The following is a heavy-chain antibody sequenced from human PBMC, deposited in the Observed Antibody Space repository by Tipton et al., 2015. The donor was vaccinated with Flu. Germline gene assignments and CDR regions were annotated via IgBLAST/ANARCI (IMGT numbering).Heavy chain of an antibody. J-gene: IGHJ4*02. CDR1: GDSLDSRYY. Sequence: GSLRLSCSVFGDSLDSRYYWGWVRQPPGKGLEWIGTIYHSGSTYYNPSLKSRLTISVDTSKNQFSLKLSSVTAADTAVYYCARHTGDSVRGIIDYWGQGTLVTVSS. V-gene: IGHV4-38-2*01. CDR3: ARHTGDSVRGIIDY. D-gene: IGHD3-10*02. CDR2: IYHSGST.